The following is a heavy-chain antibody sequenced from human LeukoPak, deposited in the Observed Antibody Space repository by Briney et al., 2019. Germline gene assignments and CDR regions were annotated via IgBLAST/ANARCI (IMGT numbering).Heavy chain of an antibody. J-gene: IGHJ4*02. Sequence: ASVKVSCKASGYTFTSYYIFWVRQAPGQGLEWMGIINPRTGSTSYSQKFQGRVTMTRDMSTSTVYMELSSLRSEDTALYYCARGVHVRVYDSNPHYGHYWGQGTLVTVPS. CDR2: INPRTGST. CDR3: ARGVHVRVYDSNPHYGHY. CDR1: GYTFTSYY. D-gene: IGHD3-22*01. V-gene: IGHV1-46*01.